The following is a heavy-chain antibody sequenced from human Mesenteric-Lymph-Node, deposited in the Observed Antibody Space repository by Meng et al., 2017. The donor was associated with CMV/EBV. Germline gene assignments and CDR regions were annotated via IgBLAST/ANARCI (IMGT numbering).Heavy chain of an antibody. CDR3: ARLYGSGSYHRFDP. J-gene: IGHJ5*02. V-gene: IGHV3-11*04. CDR2: ISSSGSTI. D-gene: IGHD3-10*01. Sequence: GGSLRLSCAASGFTFSDYYMSWIRQAPGKGLEWVSYISSSGSTIYYADSVKGRFTISRDNAKNSLYLQMNSLRAEDTAVYYCARLYGSGSYHRFDPWGQGTLVTVSS. CDR1: GFTFSDYY.